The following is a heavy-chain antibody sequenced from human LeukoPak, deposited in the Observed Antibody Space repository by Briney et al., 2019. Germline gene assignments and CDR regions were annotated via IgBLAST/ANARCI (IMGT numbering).Heavy chain of an antibody. CDR3: ARAYGDDDVWDWYFDV. V-gene: IGHV3-48*01. Sequence: GGSLGLSCAASGFSFSYYTMNWVRQAPGKGLEWVSHISRSSRTISYADSVKGRFTISRDNAKNSLYLQMNSLRAEDTAVYYCARAYGDDDVWDWYFDVWGRGTLVTVSS. D-gene: IGHD4-17*01. CDR2: ISRSSRTI. J-gene: IGHJ2*01. CDR1: GFSFSYYT.